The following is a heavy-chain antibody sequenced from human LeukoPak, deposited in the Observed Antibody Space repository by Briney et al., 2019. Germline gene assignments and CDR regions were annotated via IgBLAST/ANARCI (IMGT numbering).Heavy chain of an antibody. J-gene: IGHJ4*02. Sequence: SQTLSLTCAISGDSVSSNTGAWNWIRQSPSRGLEWLGKTYYRSKWNNDYAVSVKDRITINPDTSKDQFSLQLNSVTPEDTAVYYCAREVFKYGRFYFDYWGQGTPVTVSS. CDR3: AREVFKYGRFYFDY. CDR2: TYYRSKWNN. CDR1: GDSVSSNTGA. D-gene: IGHD1-14*01. V-gene: IGHV6-1*01.